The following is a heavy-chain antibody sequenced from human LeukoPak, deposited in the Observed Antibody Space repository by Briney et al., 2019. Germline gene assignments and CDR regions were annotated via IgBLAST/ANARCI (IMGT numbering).Heavy chain of an antibody. CDR3: AKDAWNYNNFRIHYSDY. Sequence: PGRSLRLSCAASGFTFDDYAMHWVRQAPGKGLEWVSGISWNSGSIGYADSVKGRFTISRDNAKNSLYLQMNSLRAEDTALYYCAKDAWNYNNFRIHYSDYWGQGTLVTVSS. D-gene: IGHD1-7*01. V-gene: IGHV3-9*01. CDR1: GFTFDDYA. J-gene: IGHJ4*02. CDR2: ISWNSGSI.